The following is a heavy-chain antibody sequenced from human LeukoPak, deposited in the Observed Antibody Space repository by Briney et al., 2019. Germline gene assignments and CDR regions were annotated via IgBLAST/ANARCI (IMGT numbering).Heavy chain of an antibody. CDR2: ISSSGITT. CDR1: AFTFSSYA. Sequence: PGGSLRLSCAASAFTFSSYAMSWVRQAPGKGLEWVSSISSSGITTYYAGSVKGRFTIFRDNSKNTLYLQMNSLRAEDTAVYYCAKDRTGYYDTSPDFDYWGQGTLVTVSS. J-gene: IGHJ4*02. D-gene: IGHD3-22*01. V-gene: IGHV3-23*01. CDR3: AKDRTGYYDTSPDFDY.